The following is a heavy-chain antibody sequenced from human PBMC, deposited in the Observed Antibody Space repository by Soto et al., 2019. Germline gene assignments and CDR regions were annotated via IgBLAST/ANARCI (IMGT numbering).Heavy chain of an antibody. CDR3: ARASPPPTYSDILTGLSWFDP. V-gene: IGHV1-69*01. J-gene: IGHJ5*02. CDR1: GGTFSSYA. Sequence: QVQLVQSGAEVKKPGSSVKVSCKASGGTFSSYAISWVRQAPGQGLEWMGGIIPIFGTANYAQKFQGRVTITADESTSTAYMELSSLRSEDTAVYYCARASPPPTYSDILTGLSWFDPWGQGTLVTVSS. D-gene: IGHD3-9*01. CDR2: IIPIFGTA.